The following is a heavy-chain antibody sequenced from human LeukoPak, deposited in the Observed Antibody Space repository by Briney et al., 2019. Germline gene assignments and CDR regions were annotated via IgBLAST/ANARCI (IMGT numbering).Heavy chain of an antibody. Sequence: GGSLRLSCAASGFTFSSYWMSWVRQAPGKGLEWVANIKQDGSEKYYVDSVKGRFTISRDNAKNSLYLQTNSLRAEDTAVYYCANARIAAAGTVDYWGQGTLVTVSS. J-gene: IGHJ4*02. CDR2: IKQDGSEK. V-gene: IGHV3-7*01. D-gene: IGHD6-13*01. CDR3: ANARIAAAGTVDY. CDR1: GFTFSSYW.